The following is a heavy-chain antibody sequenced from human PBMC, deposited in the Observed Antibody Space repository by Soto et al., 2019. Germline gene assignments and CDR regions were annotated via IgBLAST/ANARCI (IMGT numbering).Heavy chain of an antibody. CDR3: AREGGSGWYYYDY. Sequence: ASETLSLTCAVNGGSFSGYSWTWIRQAPGKGLDWIGEINYTGTTNYSPSLKSRVTLSVDTSKNQFSLELRSVSAADTAVYYCAREGGSGWYYYDYWGHGTLVTVPQ. D-gene: IGHD6-19*01. J-gene: IGHJ4*01. CDR2: INYTGTT. V-gene: IGHV4-34*01. CDR1: GGSFSGYS.